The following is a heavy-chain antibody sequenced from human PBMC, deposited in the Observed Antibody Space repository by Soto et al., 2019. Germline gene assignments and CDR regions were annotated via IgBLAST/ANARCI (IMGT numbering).Heavy chain of an antibody. CDR3: ARARGGYCSSTICSKLYYYYGMDV. Sequence: SETLSLTCAVYGGSFSGYYWSWIRQPPGKGLEWIGEINHSGSTNYNPSLKSRVTISVDTSKNQFSLKLSSVTAADTAVYYCARARGGYCSSTICSKLYYYYGMDVWGQGTTVTLSS. D-gene: IGHD2-2*01. CDR1: GGSFSGYY. CDR2: INHSGST. J-gene: IGHJ6*02. V-gene: IGHV4-34*01.